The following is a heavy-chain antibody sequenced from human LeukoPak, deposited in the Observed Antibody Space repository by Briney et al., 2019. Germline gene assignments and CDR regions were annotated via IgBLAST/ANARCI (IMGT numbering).Heavy chain of an antibody. D-gene: IGHD3-16*01. CDR2: ISSSSSTI. V-gene: IGHV3-48*02. CDR1: GFTFRSYD. CDR3: VRDMGGPTTTDAFDI. J-gene: IGHJ3*02. Sequence: GGSLRLSCAASGFTFRSYDMNWLRQAPGKGLEWLSYISSSSSTIYYADSVKGRFTMSRDNAKNSLYLQMNSLRDEDTAVYYCVRDMGGPTTTDAFDIWGQGTLVTVSS.